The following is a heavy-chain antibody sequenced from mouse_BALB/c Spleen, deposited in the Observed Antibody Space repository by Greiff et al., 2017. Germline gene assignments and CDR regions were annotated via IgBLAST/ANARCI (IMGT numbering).Heavy chain of an antibody. J-gene: IGHJ2*01. V-gene: IGHV1-20*02. CDR3: ARGGITTVVADY. D-gene: IGHD1-1*01. CDR1: GYSFTGYF. Sequence: VQLKQSGPELVKPGASVKISCKASGYSFTGYFMNWVMQSHGKSLEWIGRINPYNGDTFYNQKFKGKATLTVDKSSSTAHMELRSLASEDSAVYYCARGGITTVVADYWGQGTTLTVSS. CDR2: INPYNGDT.